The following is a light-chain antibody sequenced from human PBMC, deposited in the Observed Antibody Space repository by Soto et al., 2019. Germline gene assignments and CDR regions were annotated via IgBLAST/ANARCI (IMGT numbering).Light chain of an antibody. J-gene: IGLJ2*01. CDR1: SSNIGAGYD. CDR2: GNS. V-gene: IGLV1-40*01. Sequence: QAVVTQPPSVSGAPGQRVTISCTGSSSNIGAGYDVHWYQQLPGTAPKFLIYGNSNRPSGVPDRFSGSKSGTSASLAITGLQAEDEADYYCQSYDSSLSHVVLGGGTKLTVL. CDR3: QSYDSSLSHVV.